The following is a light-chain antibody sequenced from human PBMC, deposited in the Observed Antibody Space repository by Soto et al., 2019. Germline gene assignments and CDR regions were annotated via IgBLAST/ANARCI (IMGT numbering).Light chain of an antibody. J-gene: IGLJ2*01. V-gene: IGLV2-23*02. CDR3: CAYAGSDVFVL. Sequence: QLVLTQPASVSGSPGQSITISCTGTSSDVGSYNLVSWYQQHPGKAPKLIIYEVNKRPSGVSHRFSGSKSGNTASLTISGLQAEDEADYYCCAYAGSDVFVLFGGGTKLTVL. CDR1: SSDVGSYNL. CDR2: EVN.